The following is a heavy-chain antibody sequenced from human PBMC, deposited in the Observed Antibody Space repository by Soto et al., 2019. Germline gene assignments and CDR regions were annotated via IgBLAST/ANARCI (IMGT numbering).Heavy chain of an antibody. Sequence: ASVKVSCKTSGYTFINYGISWVRQAPGQGSEWMGWISPYNDDTKYAQKFQGRVTMTTDTSKSTLYLQMNSLRADDTAVYYCAKDWRGRDGYNPDCYAFDIWGQGTMVTVSS. V-gene: IGHV1-18*01. CDR3: AKDWRGRDGYNPDCYAFDI. CDR1: GYTFINYG. J-gene: IGHJ3*02. CDR2: ISPYNDDT. D-gene: IGHD3-3*01.